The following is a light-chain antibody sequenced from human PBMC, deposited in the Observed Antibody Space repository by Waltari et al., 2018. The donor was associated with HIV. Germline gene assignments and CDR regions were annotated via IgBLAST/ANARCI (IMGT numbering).Light chain of an antibody. CDR1: QSLSSSF. J-gene: IGKJ5*01. CDR3: QQYGSSLIT. CDR2: GAS. V-gene: IGKV3-20*01. Sequence: PGERATLSCRASQSLSSSFLAWYQQKPGQAPRLLIYGASSRATGIPDRFSGSGSGTDFTLTISRLQPEDSAVYYCQQYGSSLITFGQGTRLEIK.